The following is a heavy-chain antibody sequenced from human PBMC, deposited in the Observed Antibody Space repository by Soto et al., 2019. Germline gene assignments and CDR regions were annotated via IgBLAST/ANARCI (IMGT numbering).Heavy chain of an antibody. V-gene: IGHV4-4*07. Sequence: SETLSLTCNVSGGSIRSYYWSWVRQPSGKALEWIGRIYPTGTTNYNPYLRSRVIMLVDTSQNQFSLTVTSVTAADTAVYYCAREGARRFGMDVWGQGTTVTVSS. CDR2: IYPTGTT. CDR1: GGSIRSYY. D-gene: IGHD1-26*01. J-gene: IGHJ6*02. CDR3: AREGARRFGMDV.